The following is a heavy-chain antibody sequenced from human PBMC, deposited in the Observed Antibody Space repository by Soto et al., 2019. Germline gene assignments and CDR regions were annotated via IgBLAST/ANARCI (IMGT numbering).Heavy chain of an antibody. CDR1: GFTFSSYA. V-gene: IGHV3-23*01. D-gene: IGHD4-4*01. J-gene: IGHJ6*02. Sequence: QPGGSLRLSCAASGFTFSSYAMSWVRQAPGKGLEWVSSISGSGGSTYYADSVKGRFTISRDNSKNTLYLQMNSLRAEDTAVYYCAKVRPGDYSNYSKIYYYYGMDVWGQGTTVTVSS. CDR3: AKVRPGDYSNYSKIYYYYGMDV. CDR2: ISGSGGST.